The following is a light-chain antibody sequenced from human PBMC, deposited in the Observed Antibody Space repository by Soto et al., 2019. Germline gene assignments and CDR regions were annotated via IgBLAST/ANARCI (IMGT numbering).Light chain of an antibody. V-gene: IGKV1-12*01. CDR3: QQSYSSPPT. Sequence: DIQMTQSPSSVSASVGDRVTITCRASQGINRWLAWYQQKPGQAPKLLIFAASXLPRGVPSRFSGSRSGPDFTLTISSLQPEDFATYYCQQSYSSPPTFGQGTKVDIK. J-gene: IGKJ1*01. CDR1: QGINRW. CDR2: AAS.